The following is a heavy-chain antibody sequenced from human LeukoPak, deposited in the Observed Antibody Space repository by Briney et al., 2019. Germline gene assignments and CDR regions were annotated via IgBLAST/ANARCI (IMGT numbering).Heavy chain of an antibody. CDR3: ARGYSRTYFDY. CDR1: GGSISTYS. J-gene: IGHJ4*02. Sequence: SETLSLTCTVSGGSISTYSWSWIRQPPGKGLEWIGYIYYSGSTNYNPSLKSRVTISIDTSKNQFSLKLSSVTAADTAVYYCARGYSRTYFDYWGQGTLVTVSS. V-gene: IGHV4-59*08. CDR2: IYYSGST. D-gene: IGHD5-18*01.